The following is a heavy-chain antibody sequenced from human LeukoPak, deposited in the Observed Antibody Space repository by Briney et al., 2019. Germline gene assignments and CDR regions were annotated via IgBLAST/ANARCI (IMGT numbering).Heavy chain of an antibody. CDR3: ARESSGSLRAAFDV. V-gene: IGHV3-53*01. D-gene: IGHD3-3*01. CDR1: GFTFSSLA. J-gene: IGHJ3*01. CDR2: ICGGGTT. Sequence: GGSLRLSCTASGFTFSSLAMTWVRQAPGKGLKWVSVICGGGTTYYADSVKGRFTISRDNSKNTVYLQMNSLRAEDTAVYYCARESSGSLRAAFDVWGQGTMVTVSS.